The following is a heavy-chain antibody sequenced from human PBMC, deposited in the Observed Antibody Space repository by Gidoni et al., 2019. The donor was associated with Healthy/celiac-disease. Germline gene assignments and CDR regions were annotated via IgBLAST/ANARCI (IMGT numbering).Heavy chain of an antibody. D-gene: IGHD2-15*01. CDR2: INHSGST. CDR1: GGSFSGYY. Sequence: QVQLQQWGAGLLKPSETLSLTCAVYGGSFSGYYWSWIRQPPGKGLEWIGEINHSGSTNYNPSLKSRVTISVDTSKNQFSLKLSSVTAADTAVYYCARGGIVVVVAAFDYWGQGTLVTVSS. V-gene: IGHV4-34*01. J-gene: IGHJ4*02. CDR3: ARGGIVVVVAAFDY.